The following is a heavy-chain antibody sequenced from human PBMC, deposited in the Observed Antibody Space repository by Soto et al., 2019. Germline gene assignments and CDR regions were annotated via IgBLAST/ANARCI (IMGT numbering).Heavy chain of an antibody. CDR1: GFTVRSNY. D-gene: IGHD3-16*01. CDR3: ARVSSPFGY. J-gene: IGHJ4*02. Sequence: EVQLVETGGSLIQPGGSLRLSCAVSGFTVRSNYMSWVRQAPGKGLEWVSIIYSSGNTYYADSVKGRFTMSRDTSNNTVFLQMSSLRAEETAVDYCARVSSPFGYWGQGTLVTVAS. V-gene: IGHV3-53*02. CDR2: IYSSGNT.